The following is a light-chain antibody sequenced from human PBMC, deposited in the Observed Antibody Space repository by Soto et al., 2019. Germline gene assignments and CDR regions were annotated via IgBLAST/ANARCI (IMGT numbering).Light chain of an antibody. CDR1: QSVSSSY. CDR3: QQYGSSPWT. V-gene: IGKV3-20*01. CDR2: GTS. Sequence: EIVLTQSPATLSLSPGERATLSCRASQSVSSSYLAWYQQKPGQATRLLIYGTSSRATGIPDRFSGSGSGTDFTLTISRLEPEDFAVYYCQQYGSSPWTFGQGTKVEIK. J-gene: IGKJ1*01.